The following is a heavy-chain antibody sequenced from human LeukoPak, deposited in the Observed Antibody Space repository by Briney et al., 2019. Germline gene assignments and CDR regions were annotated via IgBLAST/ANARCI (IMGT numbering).Heavy chain of an antibody. Sequence: GGSLRLSCAASGFTVSSNEMCWVRQAPGKGLEWVSSISGGSTYYADSRKGRFTISRDNSKNTLHLQMNSLRAEDTAVYYCKKDYIVVVPAAMIFDYYYMDVWGKGTTVTVSS. J-gene: IGHJ6*03. CDR3: KKDYIVVVPAAMIFDYYYMDV. CDR2: ISGGST. CDR1: GFTVSSNE. V-gene: IGHV3-38-3*01. D-gene: IGHD2-2*01.